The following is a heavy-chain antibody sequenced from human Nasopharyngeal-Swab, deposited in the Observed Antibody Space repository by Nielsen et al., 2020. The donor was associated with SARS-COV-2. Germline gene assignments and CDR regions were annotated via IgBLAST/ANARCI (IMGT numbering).Heavy chain of an antibody. Sequence: GESLKISCAASGFSFSTFWMHWVRQVPGEGLVWVSRINTDGRRTNYAESAKGRFTISRDNVKNMLYLQMNNLRPEDTAVCYCARDLGGFGGYWGQGTLATVSS. CDR1: GFSFSTFW. J-gene: IGHJ4*02. CDR3: ARDLGGFGGY. V-gene: IGHV3-74*01. D-gene: IGHD4-23*01. CDR2: INTDGRRT.